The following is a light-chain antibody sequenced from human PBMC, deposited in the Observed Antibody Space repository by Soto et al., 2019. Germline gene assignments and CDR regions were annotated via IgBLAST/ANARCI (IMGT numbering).Light chain of an antibody. Sequence: QSLLTQPPSASGSPGQSVTISCTGTSSDVGGYNYVSWYQQHPGKAPKLMIYEVSKRPSGVPDRFSGSKSGNTTSLTVSGLQAEGEADYYCSSYAGSNRVFGTGTKVTVL. V-gene: IGLV2-8*01. CDR2: EVS. J-gene: IGLJ1*01. CDR3: SSYAGSNRV. CDR1: SSDVGGYNY.